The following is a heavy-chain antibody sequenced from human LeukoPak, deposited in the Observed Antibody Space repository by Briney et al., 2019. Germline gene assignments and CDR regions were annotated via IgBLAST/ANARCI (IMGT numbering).Heavy chain of an antibody. CDR2: IYYSGST. V-gene: IGHV4-39*01. CDR3: AVFSLVPSGGAFDI. Sequence: SETLSLTCTVSGGSISSYYWGWIRQPPGKGLEWIGSIYYSGSTYYNPSLKSRVAISVDTSKNQFSLKLSSVTAADTAVYYCAVFSLVPSGGAFDIWGQGTMVTVSS. J-gene: IGHJ3*02. D-gene: IGHD2-2*01. CDR1: GGSISSYY.